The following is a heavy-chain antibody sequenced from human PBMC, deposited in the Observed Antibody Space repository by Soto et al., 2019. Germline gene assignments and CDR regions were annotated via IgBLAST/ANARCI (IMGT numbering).Heavy chain of an antibody. J-gene: IGHJ4*02. CDR3: ASLTLYPGGYYFDY. CDR1: GFTFSSYW. D-gene: IGHD1-26*01. V-gene: IGHV3-7*05. CDR2: IKQDGSEK. Sequence: GGSLRLSCAASGFTFSSYWMSWVRQAPGKGLEWVANIKQDGSEKYYVDSVKGRFTISRDNAKNSLYLQMNSLRAEDTAVYYCASLTLYPGGYYFDYWGQGTLVTVSS.